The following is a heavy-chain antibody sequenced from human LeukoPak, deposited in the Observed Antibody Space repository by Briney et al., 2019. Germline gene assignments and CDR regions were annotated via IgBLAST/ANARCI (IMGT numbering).Heavy chain of an antibody. Sequence: ASVKVSCKVSGYTFTDYYMHWVQQAPGKGLEWMGLVDPEDGETIYAEKFQGRVNITADTTTDTAYVELRSLRSEDTSVYYCSTDYSGNWAYWGQGTLVTVSS. V-gene: IGHV1-69-2*01. CDR2: VDPEDGET. J-gene: IGHJ4*02. CDR3: STDYSGNWAY. D-gene: IGHD4-23*01. CDR1: GYTFTDYY.